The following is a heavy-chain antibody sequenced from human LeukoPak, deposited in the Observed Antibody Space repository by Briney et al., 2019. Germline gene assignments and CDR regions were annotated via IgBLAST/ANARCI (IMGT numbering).Heavy chain of an antibody. D-gene: IGHD3-3*01. V-gene: IGHV1-8*01. CDR3: ARVGARSYYDFWSGHPDYYYGMDV. J-gene: IGHJ6*02. CDR1: GYTFTSYD. CDR2: MNPNSGNT. Sequence: GASVKVSCKASGYTFTSYDINWVRQATGQGLEWMGWMNPNSGNTGYAQKFQGRVTMTRNTSISTAYMELSSLRSEDTAVYYCARVGARSYYDFWSGHPDYYYGMDVWGQGTTVTVSS.